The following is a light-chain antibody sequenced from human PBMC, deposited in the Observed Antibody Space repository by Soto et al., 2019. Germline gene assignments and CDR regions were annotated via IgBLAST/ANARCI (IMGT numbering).Light chain of an antibody. V-gene: IGKV1-39*01. J-gene: IGKJ1*01. Sequence: DIQMTQSPSTLSGSVGDRVTITCRASQTISSWLAWYQQKPGKAPKLLIYDASNLQSGVPSRFSGSGSGTDFTLTISSLQPEDFATYYCQQSYSTPPTFGQGTKVDIK. CDR1: QTISSW. CDR3: QQSYSTPPT. CDR2: DAS.